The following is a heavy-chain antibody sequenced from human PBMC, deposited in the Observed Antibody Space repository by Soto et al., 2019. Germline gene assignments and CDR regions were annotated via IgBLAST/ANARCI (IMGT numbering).Heavy chain of an antibody. D-gene: IGHD6-19*01. V-gene: IGHV2-5*02. CDR2: IYWDDDK. Sequence: SGPTLVNPTQTLTLTFTFSGFSLSTSGVGVGWIRQPPGKALAWLARIYWDDDKRYSPSLKSRLTITKDTSKNQVVLTMTNMDPVDTATYYSALSSGWDEYFQHWGQGTLVTVSS. J-gene: IGHJ1*01. CDR3: ALSSGWDEYFQH. CDR1: GFSLSTSGVG.